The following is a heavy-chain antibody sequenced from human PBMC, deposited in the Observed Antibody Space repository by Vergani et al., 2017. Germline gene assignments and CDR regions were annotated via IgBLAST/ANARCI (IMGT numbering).Heavy chain of an antibody. CDR3: ARTESFILRYFHWAL. J-gene: IGHJ4*02. CDR1: GGSITSSSYY. CDR2: IYHSGGA. V-gene: IGHV4-39*01. Sequence: QLHLQESGPGLVKPSETLSLTCTVSGGSITSSSYYWGWIRQPPGKGLEWIGNIYHSGGAYYNPSLKGRVTISVDTSKNQCSLEVTSVTAADTAIYFCARTESFILRYFHWALWRQGTLVTVSS. D-gene: IGHD3-9*01.